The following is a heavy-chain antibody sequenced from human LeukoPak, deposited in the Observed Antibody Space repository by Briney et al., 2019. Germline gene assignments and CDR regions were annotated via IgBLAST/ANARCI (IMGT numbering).Heavy chain of an antibody. CDR3: ARGDPPRGPDGEIALDY. D-gene: IGHD2-21*01. V-gene: IGHV1-18*01. CDR1: GYTFTSYG. Sequence: ASVKVSCKASGYTFTSYGISWVRQAPGQGLEWMGWISAYNGNTNYAQKLQGRVTMTTDTSTSTAYMELRSLRSDDTAVYYCARGDPPRGPDGEIALDYWGQGTLVTVSS. J-gene: IGHJ4*02. CDR2: ISAYNGNT.